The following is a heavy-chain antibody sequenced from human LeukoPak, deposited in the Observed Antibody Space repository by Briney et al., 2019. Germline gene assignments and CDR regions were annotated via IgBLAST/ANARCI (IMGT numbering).Heavy chain of an antibody. CDR1: GFTFSSYW. D-gene: IGHD3-9*01. V-gene: IGHV3-7*01. Sequence: GGSLRLSCVASGFTFSSYWMTWVRQAPGKGLEWVANIKTDGSQIYYVDSVKGRFTISRDNAKNSLYLQMNSLRAEDIAVYYCARLRDFDWLLGGSYFDYWGQGTLVTVSS. CDR3: ARLRDFDWLLGGSYFDY. CDR2: IKTDGSQI. J-gene: IGHJ4*02.